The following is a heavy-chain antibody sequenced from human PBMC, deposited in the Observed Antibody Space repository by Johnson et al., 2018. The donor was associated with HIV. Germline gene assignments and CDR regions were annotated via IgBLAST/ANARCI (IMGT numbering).Heavy chain of an antibody. CDR1: GFTFSNAW. J-gene: IGHJ3*01. CDR3: ARDEVDDGAFDV. V-gene: IGHV3-66*02. CDR2: IYSGGHT. D-gene: IGHD2-2*01. Sequence: VQLVESGGGLVKPGGSLRLSCAASGFTFSNAWMSWVRQAPGKGLEWVSLIYSGGHTYYADSVKGRFTISRDSSKNTLYLQMNSLRVEDAAIYYCARDEVDDGAFDVWGQGTMVTVSS.